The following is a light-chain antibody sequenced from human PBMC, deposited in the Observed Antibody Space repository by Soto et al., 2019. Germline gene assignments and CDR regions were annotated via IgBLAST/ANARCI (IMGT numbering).Light chain of an antibody. CDR3: QQRIMYT. CDR1: QSVSSY. CDR2: DAS. Sequence: EIVLTQSPATLSLSPGERATLSCRASQSVSSYLTWYQQKPGQAPRLLIYDASNRATGIPARFSGSGSGTDVTLTISSLEPEDFAVYYCQQRIMYTFGQGNKLEIK. V-gene: IGKV3-11*01. J-gene: IGKJ2*01.